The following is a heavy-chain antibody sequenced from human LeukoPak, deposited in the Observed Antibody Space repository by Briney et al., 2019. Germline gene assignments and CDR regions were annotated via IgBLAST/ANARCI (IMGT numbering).Heavy chain of an antibody. CDR3: AKDKNTAMAVYYFDY. D-gene: IGHD5-18*01. J-gene: IGHJ4*02. V-gene: IGHV3-23*01. CDR1: GFTFSSYA. Sequence: PGGSLRLSCAASGFTFSSYAMSWVRQAPGKGLEWVSAISGSGGSTYYADSVKGRFTIYRDNSKNTLYLQMNSLRAEDTAVYYCAKDKNTAMAVYYFDYWGQGTLVTVSS. CDR2: ISGSGGST.